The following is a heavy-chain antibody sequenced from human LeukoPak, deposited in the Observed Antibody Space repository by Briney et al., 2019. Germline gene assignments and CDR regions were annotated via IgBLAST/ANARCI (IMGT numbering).Heavy chain of an antibody. V-gene: IGHV4-30-2*01. J-gene: IGHJ6*03. CDR2: IYHSGST. D-gene: IGHD2-2*01. CDR1: GGSISSSVYY. Sequence: SETLSLTCTVSGGSISSSVYYWSWIRQPPGKGLEWIGYIYHSGSTYYNPSLKSRVTISVDRSKNQFSLKLSSVTAADTAVYYCARDQSSISPEWYMDVWGKGTTVTVSS. CDR3: ARDQSSISPEWYMDV.